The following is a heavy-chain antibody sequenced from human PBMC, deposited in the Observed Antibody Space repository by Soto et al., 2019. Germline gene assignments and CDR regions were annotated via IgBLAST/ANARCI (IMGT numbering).Heavy chain of an antibody. CDR3: ARGAPVELLGTSAGGDV. Sequence: QVQLVESGGGVVQPGRSLRLSCAASGFTFSSYAMHWVRQAPGKGLEWVAVISYDGSNKYYADSVKGRFTISRDNSKNTLYLQMNCLRAEDTAVYYCARGAPVELLGTSAGGDVWGQGTTVTVSS. D-gene: IGHD1-26*01. CDR1: GFTFSSYA. V-gene: IGHV3-30-3*01. J-gene: IGHJ6*02. CDR2: ISYDGSNK.